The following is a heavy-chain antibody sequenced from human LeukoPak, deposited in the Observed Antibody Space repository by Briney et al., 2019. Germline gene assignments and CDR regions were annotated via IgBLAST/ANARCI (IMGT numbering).Heavy chain of an antibody. CDR1: GGSISSYY. V-gene: IGHV4-59*08. CDR2: IYYSGST. Sequence: SETLSPTCTVSGGSISSYYWSWIRQPPGKGLEWIGYIYYSGSTNYNPSLKSRVTISVDTSKNQFSLKLSSVTAADTAVYYCASSRRGYNWFDPWGQGTLVTVSS. J-gene: IGHJ5*02. D-gene: IGHD3-10*01. CDR3: ASSRRGYNWFDP.